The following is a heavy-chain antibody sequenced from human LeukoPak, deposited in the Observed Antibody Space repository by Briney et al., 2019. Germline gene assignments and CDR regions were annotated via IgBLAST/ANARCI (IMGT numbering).Heavy chain of an antibody. Sequence: GGSLRLSCAASGFTFSNHGMHWVRQAPGKGLEWVAVIWYDGSNKYYADSVKGRFTISRDNSKNTLYLQMNSLRAEDTAMYYCARDRGVSDFDYWSQGTQVTVSS. D-gene: IGHD3-10*01. J-gene: IGHJ4*02. CDR3: ARDRGVSDFDY. CDR1: GFTFSNHG. V-gene: IGHV3-33*01. CDR2: IWYDGSNK.